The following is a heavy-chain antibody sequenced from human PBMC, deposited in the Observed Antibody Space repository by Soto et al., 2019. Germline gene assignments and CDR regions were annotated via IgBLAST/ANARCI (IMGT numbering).Heavy chain of an antibody. CDR3: ARVWGGAFDI. CDR2: IYYSGST. V-gene: IGHV4-59*01. Sequence: SETLSLTCTVSGGSISSYYWSWIRQPPGKGLEWIGYIYYSGSTNYNPSLKSRVTISVDTSKNQFSLKLSSVTAADTAVCYCARVWGGAFDIWGQGTMVT. J-gene: IGHJ3*02. D-gene: IGHD3-10*01. CDR1: GGSISSYY.